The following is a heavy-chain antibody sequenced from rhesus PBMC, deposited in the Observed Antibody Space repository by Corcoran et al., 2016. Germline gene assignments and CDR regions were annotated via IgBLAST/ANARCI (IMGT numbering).Heavy chain of an antibody. CDR1: GYSISSGYG. D-gene: IGHD1-44*02. CDR3: AREGVRGHFDY. Sequence: QLQLQESGPGLVKPSETLSLTCAVSGYSISSGYGWSWIRQPPGKGLEWIWYISYIGSTSYNPSLKSRFTISRDTSKNQVFLKLSSVTAADTAVYYCAREGVRGHFDYWGQGVLVTVSS. V-gene: IGHV4-122*02. J-gene: IGHJ4*01. CDR2: ISYIGST.